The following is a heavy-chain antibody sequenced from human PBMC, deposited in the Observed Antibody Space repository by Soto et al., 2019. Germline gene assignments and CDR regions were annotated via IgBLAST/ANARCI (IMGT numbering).Heavy chain of an antibody. CDR1: GFTFSSYA. V-gene: IGHV3-23*01. CDR3: AKDVFLLWFGEQLGLDAFDI. CDR2: ISGSGGST. J-gene: IGHJ3*02. Sequence: GGSLRLSCAASGFTFSSYAMSWVRQAPGKGLEWVSAISGSGGSTYYADSVKGRFTISRDNSKNTLYLQMNSLRAEDTAVYYCAKDVFLLWFGEQLGLDAFDIWGQGTMVTVSS. D-gene: IGHD3-10*01.